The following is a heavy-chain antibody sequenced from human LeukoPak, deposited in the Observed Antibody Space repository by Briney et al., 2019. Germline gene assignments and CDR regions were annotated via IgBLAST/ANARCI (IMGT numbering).Heavy chain of an antibody. CDR1: GDSITTEHYW. V-gene: IGHV4-39*01. Sequence: PSETLSLTCDVSGDSITTEHYWWGWLRQPPGKGLEWIAIIFYTGKIHDNPSLRNRISMSVDTSKDQFSLRLSAVTAADTAVYYCARQLGVGVWALVRWGQGTLVTVSS. CDR3: ARQLGVGVWALVR. D-gene: IGHD3-16*01. J-gene: IGHJ4*02. CDR2: IFYTGKI.